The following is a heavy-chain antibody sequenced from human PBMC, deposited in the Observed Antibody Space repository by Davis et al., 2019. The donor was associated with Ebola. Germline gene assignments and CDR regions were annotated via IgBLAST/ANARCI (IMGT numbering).Heavy chain of an antibody. J-gene: IGHJ3*02. CDR2: INTGNGNT. Sequence: AASVKVSCKASGYTFINYAIQWVCQAPGQRLEWMGGINTGNGNTKYSQKFQGRVTMTTDTSTGTAYFDLRSLRSDDTAVYFCARTSIVGTTTTASDIWGQGTLVTVSS. CDR3: ARTSIVGTTTTASDI. CDR1: GYTFINYA. D-gene: IGHD1-26*01. V-gene: IGHV1-3*04.